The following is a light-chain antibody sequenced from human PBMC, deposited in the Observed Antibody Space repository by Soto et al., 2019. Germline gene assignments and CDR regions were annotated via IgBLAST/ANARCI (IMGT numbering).Light chain of an antibody. V-gene: IGLV1-44*01. CDR3: AAWDDSLNGPV. CDR2: SYN. J-gene: IGLJ2*01. CDR1: SSNIGSNT. Sequence: QSVLTQPPSASGTPGQRVTISCSGSSSNIGSNTVNWYQHLPGTAPKLLIYSYNQRPSGVPDRFSGSKSGTSASLAISGLQSEDEADYYCAAWDDSLNGPVFGGGTKVTVL.